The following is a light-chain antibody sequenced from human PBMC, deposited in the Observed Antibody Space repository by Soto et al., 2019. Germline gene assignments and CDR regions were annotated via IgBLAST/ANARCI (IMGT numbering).Light chain of an antibody. V-gene: IGKV1-5*01. CDR3: QQYSSYWT. J-gene: IGKJ1*01. CDR1: QSISTW. Sequence: DIQMTQSPSTLSASVGDRVTITCRASQSISTWLAWYQQKPGKAPKLLIYDASSLNSGVPSRFSGSGSGTEFTLTISSLQPDDFATYYCQQYSSYWTFGQGTKVDI. CDR2: DAS.